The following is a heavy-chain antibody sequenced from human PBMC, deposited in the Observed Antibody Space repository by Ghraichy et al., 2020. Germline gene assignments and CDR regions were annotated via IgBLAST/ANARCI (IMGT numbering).Heavy chain of an antibody. J-gene: IGHJ6*02. Sequence: SQTLSLTCAVYGGSFSGYYWSWIRQPPGKGLEWIGEINHSGSTNYNPSLKSRVTISVDTSKNQFSLKLSSVTAADTAVYYCARGKMGIYRFGGYGMDVWGQGTTVTVSS. D-gene: IGHD3-10*01. CDR3: ARGKMGIYRFGGYGMDV. CDR2: INHSGST. CDR1: GGSFSGYY. V-gene: IGHV4-34*01.